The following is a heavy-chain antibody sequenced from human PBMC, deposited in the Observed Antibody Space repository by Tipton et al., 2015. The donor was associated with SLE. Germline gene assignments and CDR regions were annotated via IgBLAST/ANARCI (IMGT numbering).Heavy chain of an antibody. CDR2: IYYTGTTT. D-gene: IGHD5-18*01. CDR3: ARLHGYSYGLNWFDP. Sequence: TLSLTCAVTGYSINSDSYWAWIRQPPGKGLEWIGSIYYTGTTTYYNSFLKSRVTMSVDTSKNQFSLRLTSVIAADTAVYYCARLHGYSYGLNWFDPWGQGTLISVSS. CDR1: GYSINSDSY. J-gene: IGHJ5*02. V-gene: IGHV4-38-2*01.